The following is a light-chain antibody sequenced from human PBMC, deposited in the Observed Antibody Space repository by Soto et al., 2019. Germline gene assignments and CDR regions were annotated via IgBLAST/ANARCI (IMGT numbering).Light chain of an antibody. CDR2: DAS. CDR3: QQYDAWPLT. CDR1: QNISRS. J-gene: IGKJ4*01. Sequence: EIVMTQSPVTLSVSPGERATLSCRASQNISRSLAWYQQKPGQGPSLLIYDASNRATGIPARFSGSWSATEFTLTINSLQSEDFAVYYCQQYDAWPLTFGGGTKVDIK. V-gene: IGKV3D-15*01.